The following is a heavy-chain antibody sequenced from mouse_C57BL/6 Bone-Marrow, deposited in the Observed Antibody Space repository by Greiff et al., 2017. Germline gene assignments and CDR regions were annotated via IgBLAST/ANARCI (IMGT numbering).Heavy chain of an antibody. V-gene: IGHV14-4*01. CDR2: IDPENGDT. CDR1: GFNIKDDY. Sequence: LVESGAELVRPGASVKLSCTASGFNIKDDYMHWVKQRPEQGLEWIGWIDPENGDTEYASKFQGKATITADTSSNTAYLQLSSLTSEYTAVYYCTTHGSSYGGAMDYWGQGTSVTVSS. CDR3: TTHGSSYGGAMDY. J-gene: IGHJ4*01. D-gene: IGHD1-1*01.